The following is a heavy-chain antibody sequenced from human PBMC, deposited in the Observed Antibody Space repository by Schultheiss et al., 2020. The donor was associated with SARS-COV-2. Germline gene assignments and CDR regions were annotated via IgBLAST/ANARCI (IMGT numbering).Heavy chain of an antibody. Sequence: GGSLRLSCAASGFTFTSYAMSWVRQAPGKGLEWVSTVSGSGGSTYYADSVKGRFTISRDNSRNTVSLQMNSLRADDTGVYYCAKDLHYWTSMDVWGQGTTVTVSS. V-gene: IGHV3-23*01. CDR3: AKDLHYWTSMDV. J-gene: IGHJ6*02. CDR1: GFTFTSYA. CDR2: VSGSGGST. D-gene: IGHD1-1*01.